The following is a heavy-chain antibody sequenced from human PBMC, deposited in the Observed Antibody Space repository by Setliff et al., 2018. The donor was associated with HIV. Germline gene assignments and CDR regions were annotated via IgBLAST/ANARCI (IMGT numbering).Heavy chain of an antibody. Sequence: PSETLSLTCAVYGGSFSGYYWIWIRQFPGKGLEWIGEINHSGSTNYNPSLKSRVTILVDTSKNQFYLKSSSVTAADTAVYYCATKPMIRGKPFDNWGQGTLVTVSS. CDR3: ATKPMIRGKPFDN. CDR2: INHSGST. J-gene: IGHJ4*02. CDR1: GGSFSGYY. V-gene: IGHV4-34*01. D-gene: IGHD3-10*01.